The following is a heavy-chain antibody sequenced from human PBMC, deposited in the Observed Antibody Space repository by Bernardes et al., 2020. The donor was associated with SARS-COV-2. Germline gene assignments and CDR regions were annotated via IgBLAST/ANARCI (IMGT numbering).Heavy chain of an antibody. V-gene: IGHV4-39*01. D-gene: IGHD3-3*01. J-gene: IGHJ4*02. CDR3: ARQHLGGVTIFGVVTTDRYFDY. CDR2: IYYSGST. CDR1: GGSISSSSYY. Sequence: SETLSLTCTVSGGSISSSSYYWGWIRQPPGKGLEWIWSIYYSGSTYYNPSLKSRVTISVDTSKNQFSLKLSSVTAADTAVYYCARQHLGGVTIFGVVTTDRYFDYWGQGTLVTVSS.